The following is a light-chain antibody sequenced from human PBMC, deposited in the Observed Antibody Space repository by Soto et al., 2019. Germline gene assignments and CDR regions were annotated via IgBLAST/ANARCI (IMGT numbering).Light chain of an antibody. V-gene: IGKV3-15*01. CDR3: QQYNYWPPYT. CDR1: QSVSSN. J-gene: IGKJ2*01. Sequence: ETVMTQSPATLSVSPGERVTLSCRASQSVSSNVAWYQQKPGQAPRLLIYGASTRATGIPARFSGSGFGIEFILSISSLQSEDFAVYYCQQYNYWPPYTFGQGTKLEIK. CDR2: GAS.